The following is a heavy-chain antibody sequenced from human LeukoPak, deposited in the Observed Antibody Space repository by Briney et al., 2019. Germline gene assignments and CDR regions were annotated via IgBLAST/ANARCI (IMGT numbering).Heavy chain of an antibody. D-gene: IGHD6-19*01. V-gene: IGHV1-2*02. Sequence: ASVKVSCKASGYTFNTYGITWVRQAPGQGLEWMGWINPKSGGTNFAQKFQGRVTLTRDTSISTTYMELGRLTSDDTAVYYCARDLGISGWYAPPLGYFDYWGQGTLVTVSS. CDR1: GYTFNTYG. CDR2: INPKSGGT. CDR3: ARDLGISGWYAPPLGYFDY. J-gene: IGHJ4*02.